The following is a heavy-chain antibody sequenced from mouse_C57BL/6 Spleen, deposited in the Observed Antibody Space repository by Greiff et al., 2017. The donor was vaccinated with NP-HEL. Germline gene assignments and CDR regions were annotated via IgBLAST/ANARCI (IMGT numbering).Heavy chain of an antibody. Sequence: EVQVVESGGGLVKPGGSLKLSCAASGFTFSSYAMSWVRQTPEKRLEWVATISDGGSYTYYPDNVKGRFTISRDNAKNNLYLQMSHLKSEDTAMYYCAREGSEGPPFAYWGQGTLVTVSA. CDR3: AREGSEGPPFAY. J-gene: IGHJ3*01. CDR1: GFTFSSYA. CDR2: ISDGGSYT. D-gene: IGHD3-1*01. V-gene: IGHV5-4*01.